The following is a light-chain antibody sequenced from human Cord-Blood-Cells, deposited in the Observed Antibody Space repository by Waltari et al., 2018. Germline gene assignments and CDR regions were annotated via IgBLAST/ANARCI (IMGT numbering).Light chain of an antibody. CDR2: DAS. CDR3: QQRSNWT. CDR1: QSVSSY. V-gene: IGKV3-11*01. J-gene: IGKJ1*01. Sequence: ELVLTPSPATLSLSPGERATLSCRASQSVSSYLAWYQQKPGQAPRLLIYDASNRATGIPARFSGSGSGTDFTLTISSPEPEDFAVYYCQQRSNWTFGQGTKVEIK.